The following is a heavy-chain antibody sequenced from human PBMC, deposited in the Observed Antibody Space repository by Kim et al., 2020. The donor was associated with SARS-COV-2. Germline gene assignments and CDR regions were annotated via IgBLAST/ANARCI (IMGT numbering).Heavy chain of an antibody. J-gene: IGHJ2*01. V-gene: IGHV3-53*01. CDR2: IYSGGST. CDR3: ARDPSPSLDYDSSGYYRNWYFDL. CDR1: GFTVSSNY. Sequence: GGSLRLSCAASGFTVSSNYMSWVRQAPGKGLEWVSVIYSGGSTYYADSVKGRFTISRDNSKNTLYLQMNSLRAEDTAVYYCARDPSPSLDYDSSGYYRNWYFDLWGRGTLVTVSS. D-gene: IGHD3-22*01.